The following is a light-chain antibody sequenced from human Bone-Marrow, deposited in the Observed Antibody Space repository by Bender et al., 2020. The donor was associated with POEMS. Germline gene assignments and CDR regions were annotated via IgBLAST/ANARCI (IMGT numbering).Light chain of an antibody. CDR3: QSWGSNTAV. V-gene: IGLV3-1*01. CDR1: KLGEEY. J-gene: IGLJ2*01. CDR2: QDT. Sequence: SYELTQPPSVSVSPGQTATITCSGEKLGEEYACWYQQKPGQSPVVVIYQDTKRPSGIPERFSGSTSGNTASLTISGTQTMDGADDYCQSWGSNTAVIGGGTKLTVI.